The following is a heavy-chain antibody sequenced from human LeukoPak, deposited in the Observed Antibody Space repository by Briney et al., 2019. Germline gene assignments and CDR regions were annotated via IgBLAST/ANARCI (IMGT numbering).Heavy chain of an antibody. CDR2: IRYDESDK. CDR3: AKDKAFLSGYYEH. V-gene: IGHV3-30*02. D-gene: IGHD3-22*01. CDR1: GFTFGNYG. Sequence: GGSVRLSCAASGFTFGNYGMHWVRQAPGKGLEWVAFIRYDESDKYYGDSVKGRFTISRDNSKNTLYLQMNSLRPEDTAVYYCAKDKAFLSGYYEHWGQGTLLTVSS. J-gene: IGHJ1*01.